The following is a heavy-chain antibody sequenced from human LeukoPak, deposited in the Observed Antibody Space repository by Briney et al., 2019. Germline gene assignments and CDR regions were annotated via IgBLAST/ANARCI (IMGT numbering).Heavy chain of an antibody. CDR1: GFTFSTYA. CDR2: TSDRGDYT. D-gene: IGHD1-26*01. V-gene: IGHV3-23*01. CDR3: AKKAQYNGNYPLDY. J-gene: IGHJ4*02. Sequence: GGSLRLSCAASGFTFSTYAMSWVRQAPGKGLEWVSGTSDRGDYTYYADSVKGRFTISRDNSKNTLYLQMNSLRAEDTALYFCAKKAQYNGNYPLDYWGQGTLVTVSS.